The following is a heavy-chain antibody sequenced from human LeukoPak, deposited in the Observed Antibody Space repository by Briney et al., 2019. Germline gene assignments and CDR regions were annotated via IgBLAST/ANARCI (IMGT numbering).Heavy chain of an antibody. V-gene: IGHV3-30-3*01. J-gene: IGHJ4*02. CDR1: GFTFSSYA. CDR3: IRGAIVLRYFDPLVPEFDY. D-gene: IGHD3-9*01. CDR2: ISYDGSNK. Sequence: GRSLRLSCAASGFTFSSYAMHWVRQAPGKGLEWVAVISYDGSNKYYADSVKGRFTISRDNSKNTLYLQMNSLRAEDTAVYYCIRGAIVLRYFDPLVPEFDYWGQGTLVTVSS.